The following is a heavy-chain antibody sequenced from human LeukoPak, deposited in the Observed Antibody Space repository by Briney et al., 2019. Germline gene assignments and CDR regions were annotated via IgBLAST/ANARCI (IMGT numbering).Heavy chain of an antibody. CDR1: GFTFSSYA. CDR3: AKDLIVVVATTWYYFDY. CDR2: ISGSGGST. Sequence: GGSLRLSCAASGFTFSSYAMSWVRQAPGKGLEWVSAISGSGGSTYYADSVKGRFTISRDNSESTLYLQINTLRAEDTAVYYCAKDLIVVVATTWYYFDYWGQGTLVTVSS. V-gene: IGHV3-23*01. D-gene: IGHD2-21*01. J-gene: IGHJ4*02.